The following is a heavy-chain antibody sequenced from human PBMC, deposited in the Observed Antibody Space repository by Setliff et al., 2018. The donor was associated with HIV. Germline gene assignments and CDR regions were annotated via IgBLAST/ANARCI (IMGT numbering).Heavy chain of an antibody. D-gene: IGHD4-4*01. CDR2: INTYSGNT. CDR1: GYTFTSYS. J-gene: IGHJ4*02. V-gene: IGHV1-18*01. Sequence: ASVKVSCKASGYTFTSYSISWVRQAPGQGLEWMGWINTYSGNTNYAQKLQGRVTMTTDTSTSTAYMELRSLRSDDTAVYYCARDLIPLQYYFDYWGQGTLVTV. CDR3: ARDLIPLQYYFDY.